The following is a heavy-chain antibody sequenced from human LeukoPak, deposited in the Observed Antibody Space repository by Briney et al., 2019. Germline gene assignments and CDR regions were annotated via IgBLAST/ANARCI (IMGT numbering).Heavy chain of an antibody. CDR2: IYPGDSET. CDR3: ARLTAGITWGFDY. CDR1: GYRFSSYW. D-gene: IGHD6-13*01. J-gene: IGHJ4*01. Sequence: GESLKISCKGSGYRFSSYWIGWVRQMPGKGLEWMGIIYPGDSETRYSPSFQGQVTISADKSISTAYLQWSSLRASDTAMYYCARLTAGITWGFDYWGHGTLVTVSS. V-gene: IGHV5-51*01.